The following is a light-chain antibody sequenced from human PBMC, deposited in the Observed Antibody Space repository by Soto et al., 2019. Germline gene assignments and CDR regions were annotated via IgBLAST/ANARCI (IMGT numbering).Light chain of an antibody. CDR1: QSISSW. V-gene: IGKV1-5*03. CDR2: KTS. Sequence: DIQLTQSPSTLSASVGDRVTITCRASQSISSWLAWYQQKPGKAPKFLIYKTSNLESGVPSRFSGSGSGTEVTLTISSLQPDDFATYCCQYYNNYCWTFGQGTKVEIK. CDR3: QYYNNYCWT. J-gene: IGKJ1*01.